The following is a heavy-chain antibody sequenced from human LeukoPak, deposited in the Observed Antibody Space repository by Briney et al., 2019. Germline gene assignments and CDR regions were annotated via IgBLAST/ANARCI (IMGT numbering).Heavy chain of an antibody. CDR2: IYYRGST. J-gene: IGHJ4*02. V-gene: IGHV4-39*01. CDR3: TRLGRRGYYFDY. D-gene: IGHD3-10*01. Sequence: SETLSLTCTVSGGSISSSNYYWGWIRQPPGKELEGIGTIYYRGSTYYNPSLKSRVTISVDTSKDQFSLKLSSVTAADTAVYYCTRLGRRGYYFDYWGQGTLVTVS. CDR1: GGSISSSNYY.